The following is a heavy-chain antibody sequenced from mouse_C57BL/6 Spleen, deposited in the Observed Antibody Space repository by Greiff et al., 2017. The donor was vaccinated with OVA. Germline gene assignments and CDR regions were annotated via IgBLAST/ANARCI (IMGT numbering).Heavy chain of an antibody. Sequence: EVQLQQSGPELVKPGASVKISCKASGYTFTDYYMNWVKQSHGKSLEWIGDINPNNGGTSYNQKFKGKATLTVDKSSSTAYMELRSLTSEDSAVYYCARSRWGDYFDYWGQGTTLTVSS. CDR2: INPNNGGT. CDR1: GYTFTDYY. J-gene: IGHJ2*01. CDR3: ARSRWGDYFDY. D-gene: IGHD2-3*01. V-gene: IGHV1-26*01.